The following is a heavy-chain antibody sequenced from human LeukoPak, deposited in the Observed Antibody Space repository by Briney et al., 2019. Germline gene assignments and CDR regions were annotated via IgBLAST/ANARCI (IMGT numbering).Heavy chain of an antibody. CDR1: GFTFSSYW. CDR3: ARDRGRNWFDS. D-gene: IGHD6-25*01. V-gene: IGHV3-7*04. J-gene: IGHJ5*01. Sequence: PGGSPRLSCAAPGFTFSSYWMSWVRQAPGKGLEWVANIKEDGSEKYYVDSVKGRFTISRDNAKKSLYLQMNSLRAEDTAVYYCARDRGRNWFDSWGQGTLVTVSS. CDR2: IKEDGSEK.